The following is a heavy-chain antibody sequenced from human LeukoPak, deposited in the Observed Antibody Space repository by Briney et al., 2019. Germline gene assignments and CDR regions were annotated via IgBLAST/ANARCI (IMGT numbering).Heavy chain of an antibody. CDR3: ARADLTYYYDSSGYYISDAFDI. CDR1: GFTFSAYG. CDR2: ISSSSSYI. D-gene: IGHD3-22*01. Sequence: PGGSLRLPCAASGFTFSAYGMNWVRQAPGKGLEWVSSISSSSSYIYYADSVKGRFTISRDNAKNSLYLQMNSLRAEDTAVYYCARADLTYYYDSSGYYISDAFDIWGQGTMVTVSS. V-gene: IGHV3-21*01. J-gene: IGHJ3*02.